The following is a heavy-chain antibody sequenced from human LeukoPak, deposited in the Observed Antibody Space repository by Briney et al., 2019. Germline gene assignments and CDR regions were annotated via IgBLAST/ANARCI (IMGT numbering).Heavy chain of an antibody. J-gene: IGHJ4*02. CDR2: ISGSGGST. CDR1: GFTFRSYA. Sequence: GGSLRLSRAASGFTFRSYAMSWVRQAPGKGLEWVSGISGSGGSTYYADSAKGRFTISRDNSKNALYLQMNSLRAEDTAVYYCASYDSSGYYQYFDYWGQGTLVTVSS. V-gene: IGHV3-23*01. CDR3: ASYDSSGYYQYFDY. D-gene: IGHD3-22*01.